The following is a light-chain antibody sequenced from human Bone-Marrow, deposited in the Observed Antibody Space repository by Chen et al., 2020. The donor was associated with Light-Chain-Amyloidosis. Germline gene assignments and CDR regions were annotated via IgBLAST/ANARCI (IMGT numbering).Light chain of an antibody. CDR3: AAWDDNMNGWV. CDR2: SND. CDR1: YSNNGSNT. Sequence: QSVLTQPPSASGTPGQKVTISCSGSYSNNGSNTVGWYQHLPGTAPKLLMYSNDQRPSGVPDRFSGSKSGNSASLATSGLQSEDEADYYCAAWDDNMNGWVFGGGTKLTVL. J-gene: IGLJ3*02. V-gene: IGLV1-44*01.